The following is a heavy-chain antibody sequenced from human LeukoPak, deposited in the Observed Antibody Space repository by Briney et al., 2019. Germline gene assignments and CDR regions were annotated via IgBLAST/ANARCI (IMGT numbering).Heavy chain of an antibody. CDR1: GFTFSSYG. D-gene: IGHD5-18*01. V-gene: IGHV3-30*18. Sequence: GRSLRLSCAASGFTFSSYGMHWVRQAPGKGLEWVAVISYDGSNKYYADSVKGRFTISRDNSKNTLYLKMNSLRAEDTAVYYCAKDVLLEDTAMVFDYWGQGTLVTVSS. J-gene: IGHJ4*02. CDR3: AKDVLLEDTAMVFDY. CDR2: ISYDGSNK.